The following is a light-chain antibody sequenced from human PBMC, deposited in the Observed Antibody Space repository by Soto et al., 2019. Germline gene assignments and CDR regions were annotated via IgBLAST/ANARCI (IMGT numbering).Light chain of an antibody. V-gene: IGKV3-20*01. CDR3: QHFDDSLT. CDR1: QSVDSST. J-gene: IGKJ4*01. CDR2: GAS. Sequence: EVVLTQSPGTLSLSPGERATLSCRASQSVDSSTLAWYQQKPGQAPRLLISGASKSATGTPDRFSGSGSGTDFTITISRLEPEDFAVFDGQHFDDSLTFGGGNKVEIK.